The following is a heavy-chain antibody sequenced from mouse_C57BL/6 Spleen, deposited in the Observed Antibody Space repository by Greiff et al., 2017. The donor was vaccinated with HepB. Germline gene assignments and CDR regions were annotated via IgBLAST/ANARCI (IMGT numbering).Heavy chain of an antibody. Sequence: QVQLQQPGAELVMPGASVKLSCKASGYTFTSYWMHWVKQRPGQGLEWIGEIDHSDSYTNYNQKFKGKSTLTVDKSSSTAYRQLSSLTSEDSAVYYCARGGNYYGSSSLGYFDVWGTGTTVTVSS. CDR1: GYTFTSYW. J-gene: IGHJ1*03. CDR3: ARGGNYYGSSSLGYFDV. CDR2: IDHSDSYT. V-gene: IGHV1-69*01. D-gene: IGHD1-1*01.